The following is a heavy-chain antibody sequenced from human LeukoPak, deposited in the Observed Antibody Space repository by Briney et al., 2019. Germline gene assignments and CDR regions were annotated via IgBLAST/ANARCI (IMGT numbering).Heavy chain of an antibody. J-gene: IGHJ4*02. V-gene: IGHV3-23*01. D-gene: IGHD3-22*01. Sequence: PGGSLRLSCAASGFTFSSYAMSWVRQAPGKGLEWVSGISTSGGSTSYADSVKGRFTISRDNPRNTLYMQMNSLRAEDTAVYYCAIVHRYYDGSGYWVQWGQGTLVTVSS. CDR1: GFTFSSYA. CDR2: ISTSGGST. CDR3: AIVHRYYDGSGYWVQ.